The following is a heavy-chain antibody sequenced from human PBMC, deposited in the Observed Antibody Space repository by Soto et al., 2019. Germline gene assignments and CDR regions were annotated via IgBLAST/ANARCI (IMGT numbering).Heavy chain of an antibody. Sequence: PGGSLRLSCAASGFTFDSPYSHGMSWVRQSPGKGPEWVSTISSNGANTHYAESVKGRFTISKDASRNTVHLHMNSLRAEDTATYFCVSWVSAHFDYWGHGTPVNVSS. CDR2: ISSNGANT. D-gene: IGHD2-8*01. V-gene: IGHV3-23*01. J-gene: IGHJ4*01. CDR3: VSWVSAHFDY. CDR1: GFTFDSPYSHG.